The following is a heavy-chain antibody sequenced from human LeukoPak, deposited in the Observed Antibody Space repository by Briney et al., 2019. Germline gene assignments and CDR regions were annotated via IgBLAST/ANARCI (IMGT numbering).Heavy chain of an antibody. CDR2: IKRDGSER. D-gene: IGHD5/OR15-5a*01. CDR3: EGGVT. J-gene: IGHJ3*01. V-gene: IGHV3-7*01. Sequence: GGSLRLSCTASGFTFSNYWMNWFRQAPGKGLEWVANIKRDGSERYYVDSVRGRFTISRDNAKNSLYLQMNNLRVEDTAVYYCEGGVTWGQGSMVTVSP. CDR1: GFTFSNYW.